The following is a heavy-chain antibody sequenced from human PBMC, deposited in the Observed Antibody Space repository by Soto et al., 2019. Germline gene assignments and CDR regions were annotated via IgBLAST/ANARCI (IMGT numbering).Heavy chain of an antibody. J-gene: IGHJ6*02. CDR3: AKSRGVVSYYYYGMDV. Sequence: GGSLRLSCAASGFTFSSYGMHWVRQAPGKGLEWVAVISYDGSNKYYADSVKGRFTISRDNSKNTLYLQMNSLRAEDTAVYYCAKSRGVVSYYYYGMDVWGQGTTVTVSS. V-gene: IGHV3-30*18. CDR2: ISYDGSNK. D-gene: IGHD3-22*01. CDR1: GFTFSSYG.